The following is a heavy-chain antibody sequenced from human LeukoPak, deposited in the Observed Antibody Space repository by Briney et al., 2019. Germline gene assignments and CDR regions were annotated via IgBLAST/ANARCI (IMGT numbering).Heavy chain of an antibody. CDR3: ARSIAAAGSFDY. CDR2: ISGSGGST. Sequence: GGSLRLSCAASGFTFSSYGMHWVRQAPGKGLEWVSAISGSGGSTYYADSVKGRFTISRDNSKNTLYLQMNSLRAEDTAVYYCARSIAAAGSFDYWGQGTLVTVSS. V-gene: IGHV3-23*01. D-gene: IGHD6-13*01. CDR1: GFTFSSYG. J-gene: IGHJ4*02.